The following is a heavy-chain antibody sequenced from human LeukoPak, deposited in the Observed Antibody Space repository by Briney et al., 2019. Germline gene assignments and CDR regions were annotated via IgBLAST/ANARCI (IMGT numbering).Heavy chain of an antibody. J-gene: IGHJ4*02. CDR1: GGTFSSYA. D-gene: IGHD3-10*01. CDR2: IIPIFGTA. Sequence: ASVKVSCKASGGTFSSYAISWVRQAPGQGLEWMGGIIPIFGTANYAQKFQGRVTITADKSTSTAYMELRSLRSADTAVYYCARDIENHSPSGAYFDSWGQGTLVTVSS. CDR3: ARDIENHSPSGAYFDS. V-gene: IGHV1-69*06.